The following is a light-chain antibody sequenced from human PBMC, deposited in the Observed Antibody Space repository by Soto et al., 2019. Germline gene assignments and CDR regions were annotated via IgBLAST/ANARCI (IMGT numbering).Light chain of an antibody. CDR2: EAS. CDR3: LQHNTYPRT. J-gene: IGKJ1*01. V-gene: IGKV1-17*03. CDR1: QGIGNY. Sequence: DIQMTQSPSAMSASVGDRVTITCRASQGIGNYLAWYQQKPGKVPKRLIYEASNLESGVPSRFSGSGSGTEFTPTISRLQPEDFATYYCLQHNTYPRTFGQGTKVEVK.